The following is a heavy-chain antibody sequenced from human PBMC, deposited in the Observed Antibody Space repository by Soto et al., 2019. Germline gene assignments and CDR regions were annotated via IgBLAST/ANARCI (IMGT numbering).Heavy chain of an antibody. CDR3: ARDKNEEGVSDI. J-gene: IGHJ3*02. Sequence: EASVKVSCKASGYTFIRYYIHCLRQAPGQGLEWMGIINPIGGSTGYAQNFRGRVTMSRDTSTSTVYMELSSLRSEDTAMYYCARDKNEEGVSDIVGPATLV. V-gene: IGHV1-46*01. D-gene: IGHD3-3*01. CDR1: GYTFIRYY. CDR2: INPIGGST.